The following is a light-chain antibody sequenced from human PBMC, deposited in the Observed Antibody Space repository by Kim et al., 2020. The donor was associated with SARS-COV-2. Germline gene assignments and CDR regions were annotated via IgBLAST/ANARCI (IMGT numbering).Light chain of an antibody. CDR3: QQYNSYWT. Sequence: DIQMTQSPSTLSASVGDRVTITCRASQSISSWLAWYQQKPGKAPKLLIYKASSLESGVPSRFSGSGSGTEFTLTISSLQPDDFATYYCQQYNSYWTFGQGTKVDNQT. CDR1: QSISSW. J-gene: IGKJ1*01. CDR2: KAS. V-gene: IGKV1-5*03.